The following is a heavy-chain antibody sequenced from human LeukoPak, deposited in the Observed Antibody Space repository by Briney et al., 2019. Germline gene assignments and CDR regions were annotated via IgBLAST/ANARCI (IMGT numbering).Heavy chain of an antibody. D-gene: IGHD6-13*01. CDR3: ARFPRYSSSENFDY. CDR1: GYTFTGYY. V-gene: IGHV1-2*02. CDR2: INPNSGGT. J-gene: IGHJ4*02. Sequence: ASVTVSCKASGYTFTGYYMHWVRQAPGQGLEWMGWINPNSGGTNYAQKFQGRVTMTRDTSISTAYMELSRLRSDDTAVYYCARFPRYSSSENFDYWGQGTLVTVSS.